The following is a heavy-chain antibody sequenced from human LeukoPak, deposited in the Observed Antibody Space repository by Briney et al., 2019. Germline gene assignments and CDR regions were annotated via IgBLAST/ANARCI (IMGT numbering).Heavy chain of an antibody. CDR3: ARPYSSGWYNWYFDL. J-gene: IGHJ2*01. D-gene: IGHD6-19*01. CDR1: GASISGYY. V-gene: IGHV4-59*08. CDR2: IYYSGTT. Sequence: SETLSLTCTVSGASISGYYCSWIRQPPGKGLEWIGYIYYSGTTSYNPSLKSRVTISVDTSKNQFSLKLSSVTAADTAVYYCARPYSSGWYNWYFDLWGRGTLVTVSS.